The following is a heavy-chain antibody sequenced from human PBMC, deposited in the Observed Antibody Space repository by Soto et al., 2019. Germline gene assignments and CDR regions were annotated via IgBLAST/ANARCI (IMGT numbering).Heavy chain of an antibody. CDR2: IYPSGSS. CDR1: GGSISRGGHY. Sequence: SETLSLTCTVSGGSISRGGHYWNWIRQRPGEGLEWIGYIYPSGSSYYKPPLRNRVSISVDTSKNQVSLQLTSVTAADTAVYYCARSLTQAAFDSWGQGALVTVSS. J-gene: IGHJ4*02. D-gene: IGHD6-25*01. V-gene: IGHV4-31*03. CDR3: ARSLTQAAFDS.